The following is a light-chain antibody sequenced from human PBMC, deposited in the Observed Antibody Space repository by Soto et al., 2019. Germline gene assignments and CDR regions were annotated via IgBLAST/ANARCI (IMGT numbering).Light chain of an antibody. J-gene: IGLJ2*01. CDR2: EVS. V-gene: IGLV2-8*01. Sequence: QSALTQPPSASGSPGQSVTISCTGTSSDVGGSTYVSWYQQHPGKAPKLMISEVSRRPSEVPDRFSGSKSGNTASLTVSGLQSEDEADYYCSSYAGSSNMIFGGGTKVTVL. CDR3: SSYAGSSNMI. CDR1: SSDVGGSTY.